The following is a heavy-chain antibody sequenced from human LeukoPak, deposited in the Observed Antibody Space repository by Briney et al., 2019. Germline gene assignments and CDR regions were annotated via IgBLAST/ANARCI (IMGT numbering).Heavy chain of an antibody. Sequence: GGSLRLSCAASGFTFNTYWMSWVRQTPGKGLEWVANIKEDGSQKNYVDSVRGRFTISRDNAKNSLYLQMNSLRAEDTAVYYCARGTNYDYVWGSYRYADIYFDYWGQGTLVTVSS. D-gene: IGHD3-16*02. CDR1: GFTFNTYW. CDR3: ARGTNYDYVWGSYRYADIYFDY. V-gene: IGHV3-7*03. CDR2: IKEDGSQK. J-gene: IGHJ4*02.